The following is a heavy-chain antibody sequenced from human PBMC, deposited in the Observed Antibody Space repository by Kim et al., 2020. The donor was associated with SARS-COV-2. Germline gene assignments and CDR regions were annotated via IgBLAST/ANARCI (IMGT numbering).Heavy chain of an antibody. D-gene: IGHD6-13*01. Sequence: ADSVKGRLTISRDNSKNTLYLQMKSLRAEDTAVYYCAKDRSSSFMDAFDIWGQGTMVTVSS. CDR3: AKDRSSSFMDAFDI. J-gene: IGHJ3*02. V-gene: IGHV3-23*03.